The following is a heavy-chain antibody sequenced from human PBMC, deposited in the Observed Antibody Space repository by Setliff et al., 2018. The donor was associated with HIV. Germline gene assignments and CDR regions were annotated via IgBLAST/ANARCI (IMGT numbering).Heavy chain of an antibody. V-gene: IGHV4-39*07. CDR2: IYYNEKT. CDR1: GGSASNSRYY. D-gene: IGHD2-21*02. Sequence: SETLSLTCTVSGGSASNSRYYWAWIRQPPGKGLEYIGSIYYNEKTYYSPSLKGRVTVSVDTSKTQYSLKMISVTAADTAMYYCAISIVGVTSEMYWAQGTLVTVSS. J-gene: IGHJ4*02. CDR3: AISIVGVTSEMY.